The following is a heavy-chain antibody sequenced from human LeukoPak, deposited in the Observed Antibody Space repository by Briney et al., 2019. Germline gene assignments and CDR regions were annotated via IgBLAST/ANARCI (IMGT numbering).Heavy chain of an antibody. J-gene: IGHJ4*02. CDR2: INHSGST. CDR1: GGSFSGYY. Sequence: SETLSLTCAVYGGSFSGYYWSWIRQPPGKGLEWIGEINHSGSTNYNPSLKSRVTISVDTSKNQFSLKLSSVTAADTAVYYCARGSPGNLFDYWDQGTLVTVSS. V-gene: IGHV4-34*01. CDR3: ARGSPGNLFDY.